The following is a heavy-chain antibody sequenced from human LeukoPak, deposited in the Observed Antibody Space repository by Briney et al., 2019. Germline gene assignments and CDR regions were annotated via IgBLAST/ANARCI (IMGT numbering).Heavy chain of an antibody. CDR3: ARDETVRLDAFDI. CDR1: GFTFSSHE. D-gene: IGHD4-17*01. CDR2: ISSSGSTI. Sequence: PGGSLRLSCAASGFTFSSHEMNWVRQAPGKGLEWVSYISSSGSTIYYADSVKGRFTISRDNAKNSLYLQMNSLRAEDTAVYYCARDETVRLDAFDIWGQGTMVTVSS. V-gene: IGHV3-48*03. J-gene: IGHJ3*02.